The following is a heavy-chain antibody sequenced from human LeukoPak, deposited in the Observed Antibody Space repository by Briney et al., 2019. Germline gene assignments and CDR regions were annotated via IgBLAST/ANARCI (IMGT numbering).Heavy chain of an antibody. CDR1: GGTFSSYA. Sequence: VASVKVSCKAFGGTFSSYAISWVRQAPGQGLEWMGRIIPIFGTANYAQKFQGRVTITTDESTSTAYMELSSLRSEDTAVYYCARDHRYSSGWYVGYWGQGTLVTVPS. J-gene: IGHJ4*02. D-gene: IGHD6-19*01. CDR2: IIPIFGTA. V-gene: IGHV1-69*05. CDR3: ARDHRYSSGWYVGY.